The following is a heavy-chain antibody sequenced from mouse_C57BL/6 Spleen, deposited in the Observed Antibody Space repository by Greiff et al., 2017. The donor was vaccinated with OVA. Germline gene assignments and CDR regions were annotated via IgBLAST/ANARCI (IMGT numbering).Heavy chain of an antibody. CDR2: INPGSGGT. CDR1: GYAFTNYL. J-gene: IGHJ1*03. Sequence: QVQLQQSGAELVRPGTSVKVSCKASGYAFTNYLIEWVKQRPGQGLEWIGVINPGSGGTNYNEKFKGKATLTADKSSSTAYMQLSSLTSEDSAVYFGARSCGGYFDVWGTGTTVTVSA. CDR3: ARSCGGYFDV. V-gene: IGHV1-54*01.